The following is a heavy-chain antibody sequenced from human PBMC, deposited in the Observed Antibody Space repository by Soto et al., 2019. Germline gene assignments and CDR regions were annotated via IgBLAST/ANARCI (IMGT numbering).Heavy chain of an antibody. D-gene: IGHD3-10*01. CDR2: IIPIFGTA. Sequence: QVQLVQSGAEVKKPGSSVKVSCKASGGTFSSYAISWVRQAPGQGLEWMGGIIPIFGTANYAQKFQGRVTITADESTSTAYMELSSLSSEDTAVYYCASMQEGSGSYYNVFGWFDPWGQGTLVTVSS. CDR1: GGTFSSYA. J-gene: IGHJ5*02. CDR3: ASMQEGSGSYYNVFGWFDP. V-gene: IGHV1-69*01.